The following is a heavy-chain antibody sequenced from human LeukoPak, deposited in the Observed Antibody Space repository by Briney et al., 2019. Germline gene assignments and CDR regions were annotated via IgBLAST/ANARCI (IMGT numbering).Heavy chain of an antibody. CDR2: ISGSGGST. Sequence: GGSLRLSCAASGFTFSSYAMSWVRQAPGKGLEWVSAISGSGGSTYYADSVKGRFTISRDNSKNTLYLQMNSLRAEDTAVYYCAKSDSRGPLLRYFDYWGQGTLVTVSS. V-gene: IGHV3-23*01. J-gene: IGHJ4*02. CDR3: AKSDSRGPLLRYFDY. CDR1: GFTFSSYA. D-gene: IGHD3-9*01.